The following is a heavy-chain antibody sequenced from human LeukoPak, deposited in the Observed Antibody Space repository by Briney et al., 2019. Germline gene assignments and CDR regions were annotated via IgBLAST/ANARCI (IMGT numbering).Heavy chain of an antibody. CDR3: ARGGIITSYAFEI. D-gene: IGHD3-10*01. V-gene: IGHV3-23*01. CDR1: GFQFSSFA. J-gene: IGHJ3*02. CDR2: IRNVGDDT. Sequence: GGSLRLSCVGSGFQFSSFAMSWVRQAPGRGLQWVSAIRNVGDDTTYADSVKGRFTISRDNSKNTLYLQMDSLRAEDTAVYYCARGGIITSYAFEIWGQGTMVTVSS.